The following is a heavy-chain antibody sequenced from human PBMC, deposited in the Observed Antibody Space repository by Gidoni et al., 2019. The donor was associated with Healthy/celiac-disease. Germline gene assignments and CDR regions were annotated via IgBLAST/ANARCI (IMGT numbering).Heavy chain of an antibody. CDR3: AEEGGPKTSYFDY. D-gene: IGHD3-16*01. J-gene: IGHJ4*02. V-gene: IGHV3-23*01. CDR2: ISGSGGST. CDR1: GSPGSSYA. Sequence: EVQLLESGGGLVQPGGSLRLSCAASGSPGSSYAMSWVRQAPGKGLGWVSAISGSGGSTYYADSVKGRFTISRDNSKNTLYLQMNSLRAEDTAVYYCAEEGGPKTSYFDYWGQGTLVTVSS.